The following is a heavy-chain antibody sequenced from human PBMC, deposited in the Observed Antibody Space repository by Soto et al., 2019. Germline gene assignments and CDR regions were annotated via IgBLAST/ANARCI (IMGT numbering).Heavy chain of an antibody. CDR1: GFTFSSYA. J-gene: IGHJ6*02. CDR3: ARAPYDYGDYTGIYYYYYGMDV. Sequence: QVQLVESGGGVVQPGRSLRLSCAASGFTFSSYAMHWVRQAPGKGLEWVAVISYDGSNKYYADSVKGRFTISRDNSKNTLYLQMNSLRAEDTAVYYCARAPYDYGDYTGIYYYYYGMDVWGQGTTVTVSS. D-gene: IGHD4-17*01. CDR2: ISYDGSNK. V-gene: IGHV3-30-3*01.